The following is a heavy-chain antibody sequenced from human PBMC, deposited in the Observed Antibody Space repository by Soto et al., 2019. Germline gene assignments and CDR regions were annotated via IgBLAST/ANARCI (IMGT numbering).Heavy chain of an antibody. CDR3: VAAAGTDDAFDI. Sequence: SQTLSLTCAISGDSVSSNSAAWNWIRQSPSRGLEWLGRTYYRSKWYNDYAVSVKSRITINPDTSKNQFSLQLSSVTPEDTAVYYCVAAAGTDDAFDIWGQGTMVTVSS. V-gene: IGHV6-1*01. D-gene: IGHD6-13*01. CDR2: TYYRSKWYN. J-gene: IGHJ3*02. CDR1: GDSVSSNSAA.